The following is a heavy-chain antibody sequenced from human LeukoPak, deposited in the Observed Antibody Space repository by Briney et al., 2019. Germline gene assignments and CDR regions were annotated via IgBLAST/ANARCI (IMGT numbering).Heavy chain of an antibody. D-gene: IGHD3-10*01. CDR1: GFTFSSHA. CDR3: AKVTTYYYGLGSYPDV. Sequence: GGSLRLSCAASGFTFSSHAMSWVRQAPGKGLDWVSAISAGGSGTYYADSVKGRFTISRDNSKNTLYLQMNSLRADDTAVYYCAKVTTYYYGLGSYPDVWGQGTTVTVSS. CDR2: ISAGGSGT. J-gene: IGHJ6*02. V-gene: IGHV3-23*01.